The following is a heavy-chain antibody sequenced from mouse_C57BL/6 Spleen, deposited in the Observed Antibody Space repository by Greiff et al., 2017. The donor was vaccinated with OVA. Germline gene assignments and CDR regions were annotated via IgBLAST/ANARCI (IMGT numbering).Heavy chain of an antibody. Sequence: EVQLVESGGGLVKPGGSLKLSCAASGFTFSSYAMSWVRQTPEKGLEWVATISDGGSYTYYPDNVKGRSTLSRDNAKNNLYLQMSHLKSEDTAMYYCARGELGRGYFDVWGTGTTVTVSS. CDR1: GFTFSSYA. V-gene: IGHV5-4*01. J-gene: IGHJ1*03. CDR2: ISDGGSYT. CDR3: ARGELGRGYFDV. D-gene: IGHD4-1*01.